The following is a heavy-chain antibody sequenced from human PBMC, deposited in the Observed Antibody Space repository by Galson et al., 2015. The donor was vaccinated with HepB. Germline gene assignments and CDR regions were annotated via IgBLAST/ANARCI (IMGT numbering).Heavy chain of an antibody. CDR1: GYSFTSYW. J-gene: IGHJ4*02. CDR3: ARHKGRRDGYNYGRTLDY. CDR2: IYPGDSDT. Sequence: QSGAEVKKPGESLKISCKGSGYSFTSYWIGWVRQMPGKGLEWMGIIYPGDSDTRYSPSFQGQVTISADKSISTAYLQWSSLKASDTAMYYCARHKGRRDGYNYGRTLDYWGQGTLVTVSS. D-gene: IGHD5-24*01. V-gene: IGHV5-51*01.